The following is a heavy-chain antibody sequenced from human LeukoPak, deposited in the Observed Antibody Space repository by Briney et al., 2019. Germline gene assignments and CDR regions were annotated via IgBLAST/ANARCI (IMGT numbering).Heavy chain of an antibody. CDR2: ISNDETSI. V-gene: IGHV3-30*09. Sequence: QPGRSLRLSCAASGFSFSSYAMHWVRQAPGKGLEWAAFISNDETSIHYSDSVRGRFAVSRDNSQSTLYLQMDSLRSEDTSVYFCARGHGPGGFLIDSWGQGALVTVSS. J-gene: IGHJ4*02. D-gene: IGHD3-10*01. CDR3: ARGHGPGGFLIDS. CDR1: GFSFSSYA.